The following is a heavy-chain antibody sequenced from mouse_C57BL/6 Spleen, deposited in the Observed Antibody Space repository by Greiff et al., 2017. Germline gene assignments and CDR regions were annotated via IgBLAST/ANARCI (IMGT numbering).Heavy chain of an antibody. V-gene: IGHV1-82*01. J-gene: IGHJ4*01. Sequence: QVQLQQSGPELVKPGASVKISCKASAYAFSSSWMNWVKQRPGKGLEWIGRIYPGDGDTNYNGKFKGKATLTADKSSSTAYMQLSSLTSEDSAVYFCAKGANWESLYAMDYWGQGTSVTVSS. CDR3: AKGANWESLYAMDY. CDR2: IYPGDGDT. CDR1: AYAFSSSW. D-gene: IGHD4-1*01.